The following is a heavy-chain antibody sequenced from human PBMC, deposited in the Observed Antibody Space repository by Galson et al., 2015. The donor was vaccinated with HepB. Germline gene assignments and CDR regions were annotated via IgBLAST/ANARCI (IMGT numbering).Heavy chain of an antibody. Sequence: SVKVSCKASGGTFSSYTISWVRQAPGQGLEWMGRIIPILGIANYAQKFQGRVTITADKSTSTAYMELSSLRSEDTAVYYCASEFRLYSGYDLISDKNDYWGQGTLVTVSS. J-gene: IGHJ4*02. CDR2: IIPILGIA. CDR1: GGTFSSYT. CDR3: ASEFRLYSGYDLISDKNDY. D-gene: IGHD5-12*01. V-gene: IGHV1-69*02.